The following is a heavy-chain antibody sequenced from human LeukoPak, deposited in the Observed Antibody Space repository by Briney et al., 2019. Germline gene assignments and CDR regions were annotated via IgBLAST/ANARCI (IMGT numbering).Heavy chain of an antibody. V-gene: IGHV3-21*01. J-gene: IGHJ4*02. D-gene: IGHD3-22*01. CDR1: GFTFSSYS. Sequence: GGSLRLSCAAPGFTFSSYSMNWVRQAPGKGQEWVSSIRSSSSYIYYANSVKGRFTISTDNAKNSLYLQMNSLRAEDTAVYYCARATTYYYDSNFDYWGQGTLVTVSS. CDR2: IRSSSSYI. CDR3: ARATTYYYDSNFDY.